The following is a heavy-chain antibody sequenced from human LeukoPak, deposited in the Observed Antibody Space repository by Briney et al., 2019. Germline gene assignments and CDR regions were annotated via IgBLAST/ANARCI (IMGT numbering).Heavy chain of an antibody. D-gene: IGHD1-26*01. CDR3: AKDRIKWELLYRDAFDI. Sequence: GGSLRLSCAASGFTFSSYAMSWVRQAPGEGLEWVSAISGSGGSTYYADSVKGRFTISRDNSKNTLYLQMNSLRAEDTAVYYCAKDRIKWELLYRDAFDIWGQGTMVTVSS. V-gene: IGHV3-23*01. J-gene: IGHJ3*02. CDR1: GFTFSSYA. CDR2: ISGSGGST.